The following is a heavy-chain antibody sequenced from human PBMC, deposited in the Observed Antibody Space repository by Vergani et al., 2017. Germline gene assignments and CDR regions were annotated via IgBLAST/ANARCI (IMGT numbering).Heavy chain of an antibody. Sequence: EVQLVESGGGLVQPGRSLRLSCAASGFTFDDYAMHWVRQAPGKGLEWVSGISWNSGSIGYADYVKGRFTISRDNAKNSLYLQMNSLRAEDTALYYCAKGGYSSGWYSPFDYWGQGTLVTVSS. D-gene: IGHD6-19*01. J-gene: IGHJ4*02. CDR3: AKGGYSSGWYSPFDY. V-gene: IGHV3-9*01. CDR2: ISWNSGSI. CDR1: GFTFDDYA.